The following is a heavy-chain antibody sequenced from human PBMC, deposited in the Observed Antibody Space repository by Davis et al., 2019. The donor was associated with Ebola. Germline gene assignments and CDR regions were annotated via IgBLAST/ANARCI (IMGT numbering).Heavy chain of an antibody. CDR3: ARRIAAAGTNYFDY. J-gene: IGHJ4*02. CDR2: IYPSDSDT. V-gene: IGHV5-51*01. D-gene: IGHD6-13*01. CDR1: GYGFARYW. Sequence: KVSCKGSGYGFARYWIGWVRQMPGKGLEWMGIIYPSDSDTRYSPSFQGQVTISADKSISTAYLQWSSLKASDTAMYYCARRIAAAGTNYFDYWGQGALVTVSS.